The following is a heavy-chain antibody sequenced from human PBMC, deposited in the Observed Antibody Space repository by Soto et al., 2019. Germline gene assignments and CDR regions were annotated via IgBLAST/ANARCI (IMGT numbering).Heavy chain of an antibody. CDR3: ARDDKYDSSGYYSG. D-gene: IGHD3-22*01. CDR2: ISYDGSNK. J-gene: IGHJ4*02. Sequence: GGSLRLSCAASGFTFSSYAMHWVRQAPGKGLEWVAVISYDGSNKYYADSVKGRFTISRDNSKNTLYLQMNSLRAEDTAVYYCARDDKYDSSGYYSGWGQGTLVTVSS. CDR1: GFTFSSYA. V-gene: IGHV3-30-3*01.